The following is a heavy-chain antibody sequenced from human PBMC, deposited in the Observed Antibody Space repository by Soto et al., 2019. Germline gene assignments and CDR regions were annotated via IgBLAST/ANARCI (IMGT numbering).Heavy chain of an antibody. CDR2: ISGSGGST. CDR3: AKDPSDFWSGYWVGYTDY. V-gene: IGHV3-23*01. Sequence: GGSLRLSCAASGFTFSSYAMSWVRQAPGKGLEWVSAISGSGGSTYYADSVKGRFTISRDNSKNTLYLQMNSLRAEDTAVYYCAKDPSDFWSGYWVGYTDYWGQGTLVTVSS. J-gene: IGHJ4*02. CDR1: GFTFSSYA. D-gene: IGHD3-3*01.